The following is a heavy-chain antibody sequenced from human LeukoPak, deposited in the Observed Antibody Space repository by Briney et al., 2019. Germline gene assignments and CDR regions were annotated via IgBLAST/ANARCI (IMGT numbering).Heavy chain of an antibody. V-gene: IGHV4-39*01. CDR3: ARHPRPGNSSPLDY. CDR2: IHYSGTT. Sequence: SETLSLTCTVSGGCISRGAYYWGWLRQAPGKGLEWIATIHYSGTTYYNPSLKSRVTISVDTSKNQFSLKLTSVTAADTAVYYCARHPRPGNSSPLDYWGQGTLVTVSS. J-gene: IGHJ4*02. D-gene: IGHD6-6*01. CDR1: GGCISRGAYY.